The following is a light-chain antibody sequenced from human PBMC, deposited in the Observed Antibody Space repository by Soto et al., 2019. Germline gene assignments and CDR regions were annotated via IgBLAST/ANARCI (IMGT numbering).Light chain of an antibody. CDR2: EVT. Sequence: QSALTQPASVSGSPGQSITISCTGTSSDVGGYNYVSWYQQHPGKAPKLMIYEVTNRPSGISNRFSGSKSGNTASLTISGLQAECEADYYCSSYRSSNSVVFGGGTKLTVL. J-gene: IGLJ2*01. V-gene: IGLV2-14*01. CDR1: SSDVGGYNY. CDR3: SSYRSSNSVV.